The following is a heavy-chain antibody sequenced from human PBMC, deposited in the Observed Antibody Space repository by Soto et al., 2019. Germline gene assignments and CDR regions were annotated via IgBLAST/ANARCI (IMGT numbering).Heavy chain of an antibody. D-gene: IGHD5-12*01. J-gene: IGHJ4*02. CDR2: IATSSTYI. Sequence: EVQLVESGGGLVKPGGSLRLSCAASAFTFSSYSMNWVRQAPGKGLEWVSNIATSSTYIYYADSVRGRFTISRDNAKNSLYLQMNSLRAEDTAVYYWARGGYSAHAFDYWGQGTLVIVSS. CDR3: ARGGYSAHAFDY. CDR1: AFTFSSYS. V-gene: IGHV3-21*01.